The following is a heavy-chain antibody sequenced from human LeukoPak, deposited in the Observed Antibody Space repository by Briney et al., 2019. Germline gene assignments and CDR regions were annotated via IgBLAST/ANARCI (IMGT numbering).Heavy chain of an antibody. CDR3: PRYSGSYYSFHN. Sequence: GGSLRLSCAASGFTFSGYWMSWVRQAPGKGLEWVANVNEDGSGRNHVDSVKGRFTVSRDNSENSLYLHINSLRPQDTAVYYCPRYSGSYYSFHNWGQGTLVTVSS. J-gene: IGHJ4*02. CDR2: VNEDGSGR. CDR1: GFTFSGYW. V-gene: IGHV3-7*03. D-gene: IGHD1-26*01.